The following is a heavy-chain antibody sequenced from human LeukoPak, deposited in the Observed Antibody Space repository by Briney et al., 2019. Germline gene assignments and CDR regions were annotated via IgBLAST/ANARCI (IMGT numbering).Heavy chain of an antibody. D-gene: IGHD3-22*01. CDR3: ARDRKGPNYYDSSGYDY. CDR2: ISYDGSNK. Sequence: GRSLRLSCAASGFTFSSYAMHWVRQAPGKGLEWVAVISYDGSNKYYADSVKGRFTISRDNSKNTLYLQMNSLRAEDTAVYYCARDRKGPNYYDSSGYDYWGQGTLVTVSS. CDR1: GFTFSSYA. J-gene: IGHJ4*02. V-gene: IGHV3-30*04.